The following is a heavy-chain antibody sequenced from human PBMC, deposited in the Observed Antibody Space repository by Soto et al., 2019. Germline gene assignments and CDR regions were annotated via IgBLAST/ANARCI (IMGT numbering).Heavy chain of an antibody. CDR3: ASLYQYDSRAYLGAFDI. J-gene: IGHJ3*02. CDR2: LIPLFGKP. D-gene: IGHD3-22*01. CDR1: GGTFRNFP. Sequence: GASVKVSCKPSGGTFRNFPIRWVRPAPGQVLEWLGGLIPLFGKPRYAQKFQGRVTIIADESTSTAYMELRSLRSEDPAVYYCASLYQYDSRAYLGAFDIWGQGTMVTVSS. V-gene: IGHV1-69*13.